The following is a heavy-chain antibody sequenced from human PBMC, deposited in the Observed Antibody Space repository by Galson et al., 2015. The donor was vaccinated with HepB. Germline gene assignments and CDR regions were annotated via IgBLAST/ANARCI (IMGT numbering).Heavy chain of an antibody. V-gene: IGHV1-69-2*01. CDR3: ATARNGGLGWFDP. CDR2: IDPEDGET. J-gene: IGHJ5*02. Sequence: VKVSCKVSGYTFTDCFIHWVRQAPGRGLEWLGLIDPEDGETQHVEKLQGRVTMTADTSTDTAYMEMSSLRSDDTAVYYCATARNGGLGWFDPWGQGTLVTVSS. D-gene: IGHD3-16*01. CDR1: GYTFTDCF.